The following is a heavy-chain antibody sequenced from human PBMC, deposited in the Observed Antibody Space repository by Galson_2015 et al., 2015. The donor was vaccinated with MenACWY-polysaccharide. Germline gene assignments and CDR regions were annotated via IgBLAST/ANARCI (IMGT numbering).Heavy chain of an antibody. CDR3: VRAGRTDRGVVGYGWGLDY. V-gene: IGHV4-39*07. J-gene: IGHJ4*02. Sequence: SETLSLTCTVSGGSISRSSPYWGWIRQPPGKGLEWTGTVDYSGNSYYNASLKSRITISINTSRTQFSLKLTSVTAADTAVYYCVRAGRTDRGVVGYGWGLDYWGQGILVTVSS. D-gene: IGHD5-18*01. CDR1: GGSISRSSPY. CDR2: VDYSGNS.